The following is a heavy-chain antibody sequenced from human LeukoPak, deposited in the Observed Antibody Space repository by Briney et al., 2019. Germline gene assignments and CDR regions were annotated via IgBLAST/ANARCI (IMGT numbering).Heavy chain of an antibody. V-gene: IGHV1-3*01. D-gene: IGHD3-22*01. CDR3: ARGVEYYDSSGYYYNGMDV. Sequence: GASVKVSCKASGYTFINYVIHWVRQAPGQRLEWMGWINAAYGNTKYSQKFQGRVTITMDTSAGTAYMDLSSLRSEDTAVYYCARGVEYYDSSGYYYNGMDVWGQGTTVTVSS. J-gene: IGHJ6*02. CDR2: INAAYGNT. CDR1: GYTFINYV.